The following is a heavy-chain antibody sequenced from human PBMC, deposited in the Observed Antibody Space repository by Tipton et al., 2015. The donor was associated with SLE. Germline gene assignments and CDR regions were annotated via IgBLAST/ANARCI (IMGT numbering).Heavy chain of an antibody. CDR3: ASGTTTQLDDYFYCHIDV. V-gene: IGHV4-4*02. J-gene: IGHJ6*03. CDR1: GGSISNNYW. Sequence: TLSLTCAVSGGSISNNYWWSWVRQSPEKGLEWSGEIYHRETTKYNPSLVSRVTMSEDTSKNLFSHKLISVTAADTAVYYCASGTTTQLDDYFYCHIDVWGKGTTVTVSS. CDR2: IYHRETT. D-gene: IGHD1-1*01.